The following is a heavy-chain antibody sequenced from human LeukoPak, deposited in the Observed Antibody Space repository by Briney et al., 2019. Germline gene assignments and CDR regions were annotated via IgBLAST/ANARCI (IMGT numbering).Heavy chain of an antibody. CDR2: INWNGGST. J-gene: IGHJ6*03. V-gene: IGHV3-20*04. Sequence: GGSLRLSCAASGFSFSSNSMSWVRQAPGKGLEWVSGINWNGGSTDYADSVKGRFTISRDNAKNSLYLQMNSLRAEDTALYYCARDSRTLVRGVINYYYYYMDVWGKGTTVTVSS. D-gene: IGHD3-10*01. CDR3: ARDSRTLVRGVINYYYYYMDV. CDR1: GFSFSSNS.